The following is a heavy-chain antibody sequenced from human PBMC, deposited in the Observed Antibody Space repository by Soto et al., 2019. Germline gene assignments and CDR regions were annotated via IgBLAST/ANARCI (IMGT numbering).Heavy chain of an antibody. CDR2: INAGNGNT. CDR3: ALNFGYSYGYQYYFDY. Sequence: QVQLVQSGAEVKKPGASVKVSCKASGYTFTSYAMHWVRQAPGQRLEWMGWINAGNGNTKYSQKFQGRVTITRDTSASTAYMELSSLRSEDTAVYYCALNFGYSYGYQYYFDYWGQGTRVTVSS. D-gene: IGHD5-18*01. V-gene: IGHV1-3*01. J-gene: IGHJ4*02. CDR1: GYTFTSYA.